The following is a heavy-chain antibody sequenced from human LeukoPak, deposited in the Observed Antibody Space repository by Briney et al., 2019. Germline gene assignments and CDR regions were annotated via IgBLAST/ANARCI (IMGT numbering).Heavy chain of an antibody. D-gene: IGHD2-2*01. J-gene: IGHJ5*02. CDR2: IIPIFGTA. Sequence: SVKVSCKASGGTFSSYAISWVRQAPGQGLEWIGGIIPIFGTANYAQKFQGRVTITTDESTSTAYMELSSLRSEDTAVYYCARDIRYCSSTSCYYNWFDPWGQGTLVTVSS. V-gene: IGHV1-69*05. CDR1: GGTFSSYA. CDR3: ARDIRYCSSTSCYYNWFDP.